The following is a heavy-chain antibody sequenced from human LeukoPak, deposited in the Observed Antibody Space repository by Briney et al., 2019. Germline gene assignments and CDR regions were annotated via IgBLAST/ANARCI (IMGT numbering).Heavy chain of an antibody. V-gene: IGHV1-18*01. CDR2: ISAYNGNT. D-gene: IGHD2-2*01. CDR3: AISCTSCNYYYYGMDV. Sequence: ASVKVSCKASGYTFTSYGISWVRQAPGQGLEWMGWISAYNGNTNCAQKLQGRVTMTTDTSTSTAYMELRSLRSDDTAVYYCAISCTSCNYYYYGMDVWGQGTTVTVSS. J-gene: IGHJ6*02. CDR1: GYTFTSYG.